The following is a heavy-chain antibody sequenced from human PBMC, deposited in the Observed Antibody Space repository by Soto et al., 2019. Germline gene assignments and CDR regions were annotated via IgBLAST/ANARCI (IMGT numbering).Heavy chain of an antibody. CDR1: GFTFSSYA. Sequence: EVQLVESGGGLVQPGGSLRLSCAASGFTFSSYAMGWVRQAPGKGLEWVSSISGRGGTTYYADSVKGRFTISRDNSKNTLYLPMNSLSAEDTLVYYCAKTAEALAGTVSGYWGQGTLVTVSS. J-gene: IGHJ4*02. CDR2: ISGRGGTT. D-gene: IGHD6-19*01. V-gene: IGHV3-23*04. CDR3: AKTAEALAGTVSGY.